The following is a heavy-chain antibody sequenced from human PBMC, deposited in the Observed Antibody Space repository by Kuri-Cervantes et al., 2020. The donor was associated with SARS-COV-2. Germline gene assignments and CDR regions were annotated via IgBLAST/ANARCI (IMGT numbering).Heavy chain of an antibody. J-gene: IGHJ4*02. Sequence: GESLKISCAASGFTFNSYVMSWVRQAPGKGLEWVSAISGSGGSTYYADSVKGRFTISRDNSKNTLYLQMNSLRAEDAAVYYCAKDPRTTVTTFLFDYWGQATLVTVSS. CDR3: AKDPRTTVTTFLFDY. CDR2: ISGSGGST. V-gene: IGHV3-23*01. D-gene: IGHD4-11*01. CDR1: GFTFNSYV.